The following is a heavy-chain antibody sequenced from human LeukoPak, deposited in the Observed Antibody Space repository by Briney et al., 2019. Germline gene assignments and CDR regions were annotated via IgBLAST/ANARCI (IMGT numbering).Heavy chain of an antibody. CDR2: INHSGST. J-gene: IGHJ4*02. CDR3: ARGGHVLLWFGELAYWPFFDY. CDR1: SGSFSGYY. Sequence: SETLSLTCAVYSGSFSGYYWSWIRQPPGKGLEWIGEINHSGSTNYNTSLRSRVTISVDRSKTQSSLKLSSVAAADTAVYYCARGGHVLLWFGELAYWPFFDYWGQGTLVTVSS. D-gene: IGHD3-10*01. V-gene: IGHV4-34*01.